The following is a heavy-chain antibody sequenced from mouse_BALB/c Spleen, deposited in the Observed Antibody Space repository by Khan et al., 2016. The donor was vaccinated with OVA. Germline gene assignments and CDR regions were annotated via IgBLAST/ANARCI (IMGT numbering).Heavy chain of an antibody. D-gene: IGHD1-1*01. V-gene: IGHV1-4*01. CDR2: INPSSGFT. Sequence: QVQLQQSGAELARPGASVKMSCKASGYTFTSNTMHWVKQRPGQGLEWIGYINPSSGFTNSNQKFKDKATLTADKSSSTAYMQLSSLTSEDSAVFYCARRTTVYAMDYWGQGTSVTVSS. J-gene: IGHJ4*01. CDR3: ARRTTVYAMDY. CDR1: GYTFTSNT.